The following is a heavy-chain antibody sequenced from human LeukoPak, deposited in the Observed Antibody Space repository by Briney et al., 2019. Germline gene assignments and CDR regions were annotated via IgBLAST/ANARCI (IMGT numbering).Heavy chain of an antibody. CDR3: ARDPFDY. Sequence: PGGSLRLSCVASGFTFTDRWMRWVRQAPGKGLEWVANIKQDGSAKYYVDSVKGRFTISRDNAKNSLYLQMNSPRAEDTAVYYCARDPFDYWGQGTLVTVSS. CDR1: GFTFTDRW. V-gene: IGHV3-7*01. CDR2: IKQDGSAK. J-gene: IGHJ4*02.